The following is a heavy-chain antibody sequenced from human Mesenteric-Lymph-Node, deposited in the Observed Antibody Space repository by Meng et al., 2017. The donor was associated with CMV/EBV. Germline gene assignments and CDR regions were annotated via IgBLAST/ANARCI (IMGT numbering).Heavy chain of an antibody. Sequence: GGSLRLSCAASGFTVSSNYMSWVRQAPGKGLEWVSVIYSSGSTFYADSVKGRFSISRDNSKNTLYLHINSLRAEDTAVYYCARMAFNYGMDVWGQGTTVTVSS. V-gene: IGHV3-66*02. J-gene: IGHJ6*02. CDR1: GFTVSSNY. D-gene: IGHD3-16*01. CDR3: ARMAFNYGMDV. CDR2: IYSSGST.